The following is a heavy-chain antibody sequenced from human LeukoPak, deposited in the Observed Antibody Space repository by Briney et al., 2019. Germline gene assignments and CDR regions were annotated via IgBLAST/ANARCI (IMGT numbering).Heavy chain of an antibody. D-gene: IGHD1-26*01. CDR3: ARDASGSYAVGY. Sequence: SETLSLTCTVSGYSISSGYCWGWIRQPPGKGLEWIGSIYHSGSTYYNPSLKSRVTISVDTSKNQFSLKLSSVTAADTAVYYCARDASGSYAVGYWGQGTLVTVSS. V-gene: IGHV4-38-2*02. CDR1: GYSISSGYC. J-gene: IGHJ4*02. CDR2: IYHSGST.